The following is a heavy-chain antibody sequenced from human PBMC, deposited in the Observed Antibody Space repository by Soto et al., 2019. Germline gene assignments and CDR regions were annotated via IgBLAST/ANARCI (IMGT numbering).Heavy chain of an antibody. J-gene: IGHJ4*02. CDR3: AKDQGSSWYEIDY. CDR1: GGTFSNYA. CDR2: ISGSGGST. Sequence: GGSLRLSCAASGGTFSNYAVTWVRQAPGKGLEWVSTISGSGGSTYYADSVKGRFTISRDNSKNTLYLQMNSLRAEDTAVYYCAKDQGSSWYEIDYWGQGTLVTVSS. V-gene: IGHV3-23*01. D-gene: IGHD6-13*01.